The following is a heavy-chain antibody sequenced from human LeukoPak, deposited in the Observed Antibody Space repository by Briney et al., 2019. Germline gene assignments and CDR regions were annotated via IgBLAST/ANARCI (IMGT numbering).Heavy chain of an antibody. CDR1: GYTFTGYY. Sequence: ASVKVSCKASGYTFTGYYIHWVRQAPGQGFEWMGWIHPNSGATGYAQNFRGRVTMTRDTSISTAYMDLSRLRSDDTAVYYCARNTAPGYGLDVWGQGTPVTVSS. CDR3: ARNTAPGYGLDV. J-gene: IGHJ6*02. CDR2: IHPNSGAT. D-gene: IGHD5-18*01. V-gene: IGHV1-2*02.